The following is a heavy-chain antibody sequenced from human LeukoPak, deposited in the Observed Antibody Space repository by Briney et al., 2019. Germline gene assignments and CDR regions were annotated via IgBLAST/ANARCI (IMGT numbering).Heavy chain of an antibody. CDR2: INHSGST. J-gene: IGHJ3*02. D-gene: IGHD2-2*01. Sequence: SETLSLTCAVYGGSFSGYYWSWIRQPPGKGLEWIGEINHSGSTNYNPSLKSRVTISADTSKNQFSLKLSSVTAADTAVYYCARGLRYCSSTSCFNRGYALDIWGQGTMVTVSS. V-gene: IGHV4-34*01. CDR3: ARGLRYCSSTSCFNRGYALDI. CDR1: GGSFSGYY.